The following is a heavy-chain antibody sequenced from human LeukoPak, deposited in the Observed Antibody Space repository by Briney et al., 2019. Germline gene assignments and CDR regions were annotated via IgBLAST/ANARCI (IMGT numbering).Heavy chain of an antibody. D-gene: IGHD5-24*01. CDR1: GFTFGDYA. CDR3: TRAYFDGYNWFDY. CDR2: IRSKAYGRTT. Sequence: GGSLRLSCTASGFTFGDYAMSWFRQAPGKGLEWVGFIRSKAYGRTTEYAASVKGRFTISRDDSKSIAYLQMNSLKTEDTAVYYCTRAYFDGYNWFDYWGQGTLVTVSS. V-gene: IGHV3-49*03. J-gene: IGHJ4*02.